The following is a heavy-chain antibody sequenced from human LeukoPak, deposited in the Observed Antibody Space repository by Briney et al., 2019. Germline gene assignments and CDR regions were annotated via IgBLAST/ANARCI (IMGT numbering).Heavy chain of an antibody. D-gene: IGHD4-17*01. CDR2: ISYYGGNK. Sequence: GGSLRLSCAASGFTFSSYGMLWVRQAPGKGGVGVAVISYYGGNKFYGVSVEGRFTISRENSKNTLSLQMNILRAADTAVYYCAKDGTPTCIYGDSVDYWGQGTLVTVSP. V-gene: IGHV3-30*18. J-gene: IGHJ4*02. CDR3: AKDGTPTCIYGDSVDY. CDR1: GFTFSSYG.